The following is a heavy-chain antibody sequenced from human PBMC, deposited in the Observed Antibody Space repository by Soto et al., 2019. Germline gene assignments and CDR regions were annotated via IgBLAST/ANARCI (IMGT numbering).Heavy chain of an antibody. CDR3: VRSTDGYNLFGDC. J-gene: IGHJ4*02. V-gene: IGHV3-74*01. D-gene: IGHD5-12*01. CDR2: INGDGTSI. Sequence: EVQLVESGAGLAQPGGSLRLSCAASGFTFSSHWIHWVRQAPGKGLVWVSRINGDGTSISYADSVKGRFTVSRDNAKNTLYLQMNSLRVEDTAVYYCVRSTDGYNLFGDCWGQGSLVTVSP. CDR1: GFTFSSHW.